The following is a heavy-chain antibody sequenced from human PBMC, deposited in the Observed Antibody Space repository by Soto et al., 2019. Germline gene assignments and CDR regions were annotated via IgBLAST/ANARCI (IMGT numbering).Heavy chain of an antibody. J-gene: IGHJ4*02. CDR3: AKDYYSYFDY. CDR2: ISYDGSNK. Sequence: QVQLVESGGGVVQPGRSLRLSCAASGFTFSSYGMHWVRQAPGKGLEWVAVISYDGSNKYYADSVKGRFTISRDNSKNTLYLQMNSLRAEDTAVYYCAKDYYSYFDYWVQGTLVTVSS. CDR1: GFTFSSYG. V-gene: IGHV3-30*18. D-gene: IGHD3-22*01.